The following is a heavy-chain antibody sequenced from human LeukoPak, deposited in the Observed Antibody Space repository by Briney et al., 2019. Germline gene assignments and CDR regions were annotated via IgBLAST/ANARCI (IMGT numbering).Heavy chain of an antibody. D-gene: IGHD2-2*01. CDR2: TSGSGGRT. V-gene: IGHV3-23*01. J-gene: IGHJ6*02. CDR3: AKDRDQRTQFYFYYYGMDV. CDR1: GFTFSNYA. Sequence: GGSLRLSCATSGFTFSNYAMTWVRQAPGKGLEWVSGTSGSGGRTNYADSVKGRFTISRDNSKSTLYLQMNSLRVEDTAVYYCAKDRDQRTQFYFYYYGMDVWGQGTTVTVSS.